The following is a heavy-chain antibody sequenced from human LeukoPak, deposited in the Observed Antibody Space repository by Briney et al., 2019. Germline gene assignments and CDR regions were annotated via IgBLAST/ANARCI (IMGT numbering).Heavy chain of an antibody. V-gene: IGHV1-2*02. D-gene: IGHD5-18*01. CDR2: INPNSGGT. J-gene: IGHJ4*02. CDR1: GYTFTGYY. CDR3: ARGREDGYSYGFGLDY. Sequence: RASVKVSCKASGYTFTGYYMHWVRQAPGQGLEWMGWINPNSGGTNYAQEFQGRVTITRDTSASTAYMELSSLRSEDMAVYYCARGREDGYSYGFGLDYWGQGTLVTVSS.